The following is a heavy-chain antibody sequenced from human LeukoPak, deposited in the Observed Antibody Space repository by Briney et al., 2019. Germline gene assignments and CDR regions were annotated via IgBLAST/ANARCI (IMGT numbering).Heavy chain of an antibody. Sequence: PGGSLRLSCAASGFTLSSYAMHWVRQAPGKGLEWVAVISYDGSNKYYADSVKGRFTISRDNSKNTLYLQMNSLRAEDTAVYYCARVVLTGYYNLFFDYWGQGTLVTVSS. V-gene: IGHV3-30-3*01. J-gene: IGHJ4*02. CDR3: ARVVLTGYYNLFFDY. CDR1: GFTLSSYA. CDR2: ISYDGSNK. D-gene: IGHD3-9*01.